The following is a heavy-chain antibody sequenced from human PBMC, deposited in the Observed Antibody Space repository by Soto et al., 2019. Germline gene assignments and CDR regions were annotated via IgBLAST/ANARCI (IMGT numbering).Heavy chain of an antibody. V-gene: IGHV1-69*02. J-gene: IGHJ5*02. CDR1: GGTFSSYT. CDR2: IIPILGIA. CDR3: ARVEGGMAVAGT. Sequence: QVQLVQSGAEVKKPGSSVKVSCKASGGTFSSYTISWVRQAPGQGLEWMGRIIPILGIANYAQKFQGRVTITADKSTSTAYMELSSLRSEDTAVYYCARVEGGMAVAGTWGQGTLVTVSS. D-gene: IGHD6-19*01.